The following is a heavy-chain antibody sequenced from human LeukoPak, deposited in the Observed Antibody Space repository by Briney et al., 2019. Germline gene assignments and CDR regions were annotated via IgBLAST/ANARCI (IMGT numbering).Heavy chain of an antibody. V-gene: IGHV3-21*01. J-gene: IGHJ4*02. CDR2: ITSSSSYT. CDR3: ARADSNIAARRVGFDY. CDR1: EFSFSTYS. Sequence: GGSLRLSCAASEFSFSTYSMNWVRQAPGKGLEWVSSITSSSSYTYYADSLKGRFTISRDNAKNSLYLQMNSLRAGDTALYYCARADSNIAARRVGFDYWGQGTLVTVSS. D-gene: IGHD6-6*01.